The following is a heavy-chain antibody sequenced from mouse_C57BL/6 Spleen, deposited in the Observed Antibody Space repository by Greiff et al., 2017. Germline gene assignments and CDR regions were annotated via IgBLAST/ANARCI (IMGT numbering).Heavy chain of an antibody. J-gene: IGHJ4*01. CDR3: ARPSYYYGSSSDAMDY. D-gene: IGHD1-1*01. Sequence: VQLQQPGAELVKPGASVKLSCKASGYTFTSYWMHWVKQRPGQGLEWIGMIHPNSGSTNYNEKFKSKATLTVDKSSSTAYMQLSSLTSEDSAVYYCARPSYYYGSSSDAMDYWGQGTSVTVSS. CDR2: IHPNSGST. V-gene: IGHV1-64*01. CDR1: GYTFTSYW.